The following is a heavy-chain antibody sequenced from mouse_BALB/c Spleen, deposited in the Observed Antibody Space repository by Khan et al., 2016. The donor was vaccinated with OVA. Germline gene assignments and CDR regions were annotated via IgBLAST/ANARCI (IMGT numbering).Heavy chain of an antibody. V-gene: IGHV5-15*02. CDR1: GFTFIDYG. Sequence: EVELVESGGGLVQPGGSRKLSCAASGFTFIDYGMAWVRQTPGKGPEWIAFISSVAYSIYYADTVTGRFTISRENAKNTLYLDMSSLRCDDTAMYYCVRGGFAYWGQGTLVTVSA. J-gene: IGHJ3*01. CDR2: ISSVAYSI. CDR3: VRGGFAY.